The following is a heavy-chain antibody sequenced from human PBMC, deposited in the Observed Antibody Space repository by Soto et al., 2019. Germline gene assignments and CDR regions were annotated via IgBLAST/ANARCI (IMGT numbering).Heavy chain of an antibody. Sequence: PSDNLSLTSNCSGCAIRTSSHYWGWIRQPPGKGLEWIGSIYYSGSTYYNPSLKSRVTISVDTSKNQFSLKLSSVTAADTAVYYCARHTPAISISDHWGQG. CDR2: IYYSGST. CDR3: ARHTPAISISDH. V-gene: IGHV4-39*01. CDR1: GCAIRTSSHY. J-gene: IGHJ1*01. D-gene: IGHD2-15*01.